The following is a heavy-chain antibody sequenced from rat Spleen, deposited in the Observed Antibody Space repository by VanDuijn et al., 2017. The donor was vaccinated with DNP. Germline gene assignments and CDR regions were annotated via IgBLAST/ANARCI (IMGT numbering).Heavy chain of an antibody. CDR1: EFTFNNYW. J-gene: IGHJ2*01. CDR2: ITSSGGST. D-gene: IGHD1-2*01. Sequence: EVQLVESGGDLVQPGRSLKLSCAASEFTFNNYWMNWIRQVPGKGLEWVASITSSGGSTYYPDSVKGRFTISRDNAKNTVHLQMNSLRSEDTATYYCASWAPIAPISTANYWGQGVMVTVSS. V-gene: IGHV5-31*01. CDR3: ASWAPIAPISTANY.